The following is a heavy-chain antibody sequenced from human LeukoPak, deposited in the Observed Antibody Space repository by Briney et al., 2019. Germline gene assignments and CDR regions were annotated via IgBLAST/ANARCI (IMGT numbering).Heavy chain of an antibody. V-gene: IGHV1-18*01. CDR2: ISAYNGNT. CDR1: GYTFTSYG. CDR3: AREVYCSSTSCYTGPFDY. D-gene: IGHD2-2*02. Sequence: GASVKVSCKASGYTFTSYGISWVRQAPGQGLEWMGWISAYNGNTYYAQKLQGRVTMTTDTSTSTAYMELRSLRSDDTAVYYCAREVYCSSTSCYTGPFDYWGQGTLVTVPS. J-gene: IGHJ4*02.